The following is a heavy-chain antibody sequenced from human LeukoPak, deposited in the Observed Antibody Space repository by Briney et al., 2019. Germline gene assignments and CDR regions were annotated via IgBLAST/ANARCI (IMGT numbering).Heavy chain of an antibody. J-gene: IGHJ4*02. CDR1: GFTVSSNY. Sequence: GGSLRLSCAASGFTVSSNYMSWVRQAPGKGLEWVSDISGSGGSTYYADSVKGRFTISRDNSKNTLYLQMNSLRAEDTAVYYCARDLRRYSNYWGQGTLVTVSS. V-gene: IGHV3-53*01. CDR2: ISGSGGST. CDR3: ARDLRRYSNY. D-gene: IGHD6-13*01.